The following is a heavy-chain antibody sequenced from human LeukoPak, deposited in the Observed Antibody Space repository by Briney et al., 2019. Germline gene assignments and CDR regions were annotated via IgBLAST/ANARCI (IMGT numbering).Heavy chain of an antibody. CDR1: GFTFNNYW. Sequence: GGSLRLSCAASGFTFNNYWMNWVRQAPGKGLEWVSSISRGSDHIFYADSMKGRFTISRDNAKNSLYLQMNSLGAEDTAVYYCARPYDTRGYFPDYWGQGTLVTVSS. J-gene: IGHJ4*02. CDR3: ARPYDTRGYFPDY. CDR2: ISRGSDHI. D-gene: IGHD3-22*01. V-gene: IGHV3-21*01.